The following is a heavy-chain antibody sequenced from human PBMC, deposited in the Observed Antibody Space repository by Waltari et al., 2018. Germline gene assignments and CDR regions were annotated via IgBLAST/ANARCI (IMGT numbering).Heavy chain of an antibody. CDR2: ISTSVDFI. Sequence: EVQLVESGGGLVQPGGSLRLSCAASGFVFSTSEMSWVRQAPGKGLEWLSFISTSVDFILYADSVKGRFTISRDNAENSLYLQMNSLRAEDTAVYYCVRDGIIVESKRIFDYWGQGTLVTVSS. CDR1: GFVFSTSE. D-gene: IGHD1-26*01. V-gene: IGHV3-48*03. J-gene: IGHJ4*02. CDR3: VRDGIIVESKRIFDY.